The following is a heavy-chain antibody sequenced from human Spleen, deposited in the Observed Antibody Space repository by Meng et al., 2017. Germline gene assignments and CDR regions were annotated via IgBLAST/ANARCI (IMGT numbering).Heavy chain of an antibody. Sequence: QVQLVQSGAGVKKPGASVKVSCKASGYTFTHHGISWIRQAPGQGLEWMGWISCYNGDTMYAQKFQGRVAMTTDRSTSTAYMDLRSLRSDDTAVHYCARDPSNTSGRYAYFDYWGQGTLVTVSS. V-gene: IGHV1-18*01. CDR3: ARDPSNTSGRYAYFDY. J-gene: IGHJ4*02. D-gene: IGHD6-19*01. CDR1: GYTFTHHG. CDR2: ISCYNGDT.